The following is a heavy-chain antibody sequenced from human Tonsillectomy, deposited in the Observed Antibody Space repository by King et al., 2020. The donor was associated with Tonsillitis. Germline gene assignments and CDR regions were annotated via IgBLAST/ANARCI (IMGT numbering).Heavy chain of an antibody. CDR2: FDREEGET. CDR3: ATLTRSIVGTTLTFFDL. CDR1: GDTLTELS. D-gene: IGHD1-26*01. Sequence: QLVQSGAEVKKPGASVKVSCKLSGDTLTELSMHGVRQAPGKGLEWMGGFDREEGETIYAQSFEDRVSMTEDKSTDTAYMALSSLRSEDTAVYYCATLTRSIVGTTLTFFDLWGQGTLVTVSS. V-gene: IGHV1-24*01. J-gene: IGHJ4*02.